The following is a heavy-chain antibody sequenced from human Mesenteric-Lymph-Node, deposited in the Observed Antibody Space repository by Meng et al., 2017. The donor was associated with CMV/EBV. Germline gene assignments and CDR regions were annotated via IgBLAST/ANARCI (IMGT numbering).Heavy chain of an antibody. CDR2: ISSRSTYI. D-gene: IGHD2-2*02. CDR1: GFTFSNFN. J-gene: IGHJ3*01. CDR3: ARDPSRYCSSTSCYRYGDAFDF. Sequence: GESLKISCAASGFTFSNFNVNWVRQAPGKGLEWVSSISSRSTYIYYADSVKGRFTISRDNAKNSLYLQMNSLRVEDTAVYYCARDPSRYCSSTSCYRYGDAFDFWGQGTMVTVSS. V-gene: IGHV3-21*01.